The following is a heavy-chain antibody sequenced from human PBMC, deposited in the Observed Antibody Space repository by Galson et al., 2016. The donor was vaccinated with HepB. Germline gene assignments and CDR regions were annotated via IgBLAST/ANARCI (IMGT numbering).Heavy chain of an antibody. V-gene: IGHV4-34*01. CDR3: ARELGLRGIRMDV. CDR1: GGPFSGY. Sequence: SETLSLTCAVSGGPFSGYWSWLRQPPGKGLEWIGEINQSGTSTTYNPSLVPRVTISVDTSKNQFSLNLKSVTAADTAVYYCARELGLRGIRMDVWGQGTTVIVSS. CDR2: INQSGTST. J-gene: IGHJ6*02. D-gene: IGHD3-10*01.